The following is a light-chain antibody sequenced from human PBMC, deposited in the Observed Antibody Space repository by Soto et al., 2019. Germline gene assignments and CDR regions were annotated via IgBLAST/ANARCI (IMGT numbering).Light chain of an antibody. CDR3: QQSYSTPLT. J-gene: IGKJ4*01. CDR1: QSISSN. CDR2: AAS. Sequence: DIQMTQYPSSLSASVGDRVTITCRASQSISSNLNLYQQKPGKAPKLLIYAASSLQSGVPSRFSGGGSGTDFTLTISSLQPEDFATYSCQQSYSTPLTFGGGTKVDIK. V-gene: IGKV1-39*01.